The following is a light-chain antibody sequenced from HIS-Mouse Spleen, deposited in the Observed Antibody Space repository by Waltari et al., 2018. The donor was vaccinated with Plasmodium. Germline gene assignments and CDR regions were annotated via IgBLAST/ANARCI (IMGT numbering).Light chain of an antibody. V-gene: IGLV3-10*01. Sequence: SYELTQPPSVSVSPGQTARITCSGDALPKKYAYWYQQKSGQAPVLVISEDSKRPSGSPERCSGSSSGTMATLTISGGQVEDEADYYCYSTDSSGNHRVFGGGTKLTVL. CDR3: YSTDSSGNHRV. CDR2: EDS. J-gene: IGLJ3*02. CDR1: ALPKKY.